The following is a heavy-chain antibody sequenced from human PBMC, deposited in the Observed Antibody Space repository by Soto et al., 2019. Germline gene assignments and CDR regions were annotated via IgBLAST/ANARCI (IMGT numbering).Heavy chain of an antibody. D-gene: IGHD3-3*01. CDR3: AGVGGVPGNSYYYYGMAV. V-gene: IGHV1-69*13. J-gene: IGHJ6*02. Sequence: SVKVSCKASGGTFSSYAISWVRQVPGQGLEWMGGIIPIFGTTNYAQKFQGRVTITADESTSTAYMELSSLRSDDTAVYYCAGVGGVPGNSYYYYGMAVWGQGTTVTVS. CDR2: IIPIFGTT. CDR1: GGTFSSYA.